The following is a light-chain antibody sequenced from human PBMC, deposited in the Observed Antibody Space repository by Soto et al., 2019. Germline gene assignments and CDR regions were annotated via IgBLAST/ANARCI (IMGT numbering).Light chain of an antibody. CDR3: QQRSSWPLLT. V-gene: IGKV3-11*01. CDR1: QSVSNY. J-gene: IGKJ4*01. CDR2: DAS. Sequence: EIVLTQSPATLSLSPGERATLSCRASQSVSNYLAWFQQKPGQAPRRLIYDASNRATGIPARFSGGGSGTDFTLTISSLEPDDFAVYYCQQRSSWPLLTFGGGTKVEI.